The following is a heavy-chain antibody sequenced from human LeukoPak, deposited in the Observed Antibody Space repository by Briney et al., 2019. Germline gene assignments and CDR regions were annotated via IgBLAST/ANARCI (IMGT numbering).Heavy chain of an antibody. J-gene: IGHJ4*02. V-gene: IGHV4-34*01. CDR3: ARRGIPRTFDY. D-gene: IGHD6-13*01. CDR2: INHSGST. CDR1: GGSFSGYY. Sequence: PSETLSLTCAVYGGSFSGYYWSWIRQPPGKGLEWIGEINHSGSTNYNPSLKSRVTISVDTSKNQFSLKLSSVTAADTAVYYCARRGIPRTFDYWGQGTLVTVSS.